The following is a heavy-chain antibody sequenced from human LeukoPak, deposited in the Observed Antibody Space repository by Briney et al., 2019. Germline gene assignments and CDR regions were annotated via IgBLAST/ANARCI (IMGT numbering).Heavy chain of an antibody. J-gene: IGHJ6*04. Sequence: GRSLRLSCAASGFTFSSYAMHWVRQAPGKGLEWVAVISYDGSNKYYADSVKGRFTISRDNSKNTLYLQMNSLRAEDTAVYYCAKGGIGVWGKGTTVTVSS. CDR3: AKGGIGV. CDR2: ISYDGSNK. V-gene: IGHV3-30-3*01. CDR1: GFTFSSYA. D-gene: IGHD3-3*02.